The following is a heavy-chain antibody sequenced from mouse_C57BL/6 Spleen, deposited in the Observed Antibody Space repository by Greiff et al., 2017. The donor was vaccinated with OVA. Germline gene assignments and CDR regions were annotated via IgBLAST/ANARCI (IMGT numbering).Heavy chain of an antibody. Sequence: VQLKQSGPELVKPGASVKISCKASGYSFTGYYMNWVKQSPEKSLEWIGEINPSTGGTTYNQKFKAKATLTVDKSSSTAYMQLKSLTSEDSAVYYCARLREYYYGSSYGYFDVWGTGTTVTVSS. V-gene: IGHV1-42*01. CDR1: GYSFTGYY. D-gene: IGHD1-1*01. J-gene: IGHJ1*03. CDR3: ARLREYYYGSSYGYFDV. CDR2: INPSTGGT.